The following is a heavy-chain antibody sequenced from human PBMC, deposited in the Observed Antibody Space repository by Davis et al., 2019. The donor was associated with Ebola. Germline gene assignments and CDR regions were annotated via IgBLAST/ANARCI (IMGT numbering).Heavy chain of an antibody. V-gene: IGHV4-30-4*01. CDR2: IHYSGST. CDR1: GGSITSGVYY. Sequence: MPSETLSLTCTVSGGSITSGVYYWTWLRQPPGKGLEWIGYIHYSGSTYYNPSLKSRVTISVDTSKNQFSLKLSSVTAADTAVYYCVRGWPYSVTTDFYAMDAWGKGTTVIVSS. CDR3: VRGWPYSVTTDFYAMDA. D-gene: IGHD4-17*01. J-gene: IGHJ6*04.